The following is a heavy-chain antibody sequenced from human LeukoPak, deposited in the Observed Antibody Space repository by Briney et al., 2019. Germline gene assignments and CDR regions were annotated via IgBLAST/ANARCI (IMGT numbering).Heavy chain of an antibody. J-gene: IGHJ4*02. CDR2: ISSSTTTTI. D-gene: IGHD3-9*01. CDR1: GFPFSSYS. CDR3: ARGSFLTGEFDY. Sequence: PGGSLRLSCAASGFPFSSYSMNWVRQAPGKGLEWVSYISSSTTTTIYYADSVKGRFIISRDNAKQSVYLQMNSLTAEDTAVYYCARGSFLTGEFDYWGQGTLVTVSS. V-gene: IGHV3-48*04.